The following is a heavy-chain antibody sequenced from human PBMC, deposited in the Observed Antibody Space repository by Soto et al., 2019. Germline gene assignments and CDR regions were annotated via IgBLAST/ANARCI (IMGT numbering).Heavy chain of an antibody. Sequence: SETLSLTCTVSGGSISSYYWSWIRQPPGKGLEWIGYIYYSGSTNYNPSLKSRVTISVDTSKNQFSLKLNSVTPEDTAVYYCARGLSSGRNNWFDPWGQGTLVTVSS. CDR2: IYYSGST. J-gene: IGHJ5*02. V-gene: IGHV4-59*12. CDR3: ARGLSSGRNNWFDP. D-gene: IGHD6-19*01. CDR1: GGSISSYY.